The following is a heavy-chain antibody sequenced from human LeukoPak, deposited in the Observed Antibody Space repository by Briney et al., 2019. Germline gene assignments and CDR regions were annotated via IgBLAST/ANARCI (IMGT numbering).Heavy chain of an antibody. CDR2: IYTSGST. Sequence: PSETLSLTCTVSGGSISSYYWSWIRQPAGKGLEWIGRIYTSGSTNYNPSLKSRVTMSVDTSKNQFSLKLSSVTAADTAVYYCARRVVVPAAPRSPDYYYYMDVWGKGTTVTVSS. V-gene: IGHV4-4*07. CDR1: GGSISSYY. D-gene: IGHD2-2*01. CDR3: ARRVVVPAAPRSPDYYYYMDV. J-gene: IGHJ6*03.